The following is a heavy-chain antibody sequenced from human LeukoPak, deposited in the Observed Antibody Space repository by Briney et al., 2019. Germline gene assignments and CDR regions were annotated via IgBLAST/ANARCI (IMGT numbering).Heavy chain of an antibody. D-gene: IGHD3-3*01. CDR2: ISWNSGSI. V-gene: IGHV3-9*01. CDR1: GFTFDDYA. J-gene: IGHJ4*02. Sequence: GGSLRLSCAASGFTFDDYAMHWVRQAPGKGLEWVSGISWNSGSIGYADSVKGRFTISRDNAKNSLYLQMNSLRAEDTALYYCEKDRVYDSYFDYGAREP. CDR3: EKDRVYDSYFDY.